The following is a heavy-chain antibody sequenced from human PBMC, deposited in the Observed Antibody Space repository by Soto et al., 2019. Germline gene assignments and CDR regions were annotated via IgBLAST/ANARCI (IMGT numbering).Heavy chain of an antibody. CDR1: GGSISSYY. D-gene: IGHD3-10*02. V-gene: IGHV4-59*01. Sequence: QVQLQESGPGLVKPSETLSLTCTVSGGSISSYYWSWIRQPPGKGLEWIGFIFYSGSTSYNPSLKSPVTISIATSEYQFSLKLNSVTAADTAVYYCASMIGDPVLSFDSWGQGTLVAVSS. CDR2: IFYSGST. CDR3: ASMIGDPVLSFDS. J-gene: IGHJ5*01.